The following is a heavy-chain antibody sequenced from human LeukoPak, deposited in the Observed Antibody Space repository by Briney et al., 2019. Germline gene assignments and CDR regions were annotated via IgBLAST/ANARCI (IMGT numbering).Heavy chain of an antibody. CDR3: AREAVRFLEWLSDNWFDP. J-gene: IGHJ5*02. D-gene: IGHD3-3*01. CDR2: INPNSGGT. Sequence: ASVKVSCKASGYTFTCYYMHWVRQAPGQGLEWMGWINPNSGGTNYAQKFQGRVTMTRDTSISTAYMELSRLRSDDTAVYYCAREAVRFLEWLSDNWFDPWGQGTLVTVSS. V-gene: IGHV1-2*02. CDR1: GYTFTCYY.